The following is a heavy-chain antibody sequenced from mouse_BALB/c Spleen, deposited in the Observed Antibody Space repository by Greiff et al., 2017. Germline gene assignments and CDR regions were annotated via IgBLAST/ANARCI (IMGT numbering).Heavy chain of an antibody. CDR1: GFTFSDYY. J-gene: IGHJ3*01. Sequence: EVHLVESGGGLVKPGGSLKLSCAASGFTFSDYYMYWVRQTPEKRLEWVATISDGGSYTYYPDSVKGRFTISRDNAKNNLYLQMSSLKSEDTAMYYCAREELTGTLAYWGQGTLVTVSA. D-gene: IGHD4-1*01. CDR2: ISDGGSYT. CDR3: AREELTGTLAY. V-gene: IGHV5-4*02.